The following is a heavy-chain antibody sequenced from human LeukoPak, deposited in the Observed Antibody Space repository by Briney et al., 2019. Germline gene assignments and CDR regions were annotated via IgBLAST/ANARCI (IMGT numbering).Heavy chain of an antibody. V-gene: IGHV1-18*01. J-gene: IGHJ4*02. CDR3: ARAEEGYYYDSSARLDY. Sequence: GASVKVSCKASGYTFTSYGISWVRQAPGQGLEWMGWISAYNGNTNYAQKLQGRVTMTTDTSTSTAYMELRSLRSDDTAVYYCARAEEGYYYDSSARLDYWGQGTLVTVSS. D-gene: IGHD3-22*01. CDR1: GYTFTSYG. CDR2: ISAYNGNT.